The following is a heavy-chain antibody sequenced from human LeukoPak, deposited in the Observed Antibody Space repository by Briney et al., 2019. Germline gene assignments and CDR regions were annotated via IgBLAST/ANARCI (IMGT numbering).Heavy chain of an antibody. Sequence: PGGSLRLSCAASGFTFSSYEMNWVRQAPGKGLEWVSYISSSGSTIYYADSVKGRFTISRDNAKNSLYLQMNSLRAEDTAVYYCARDGEVGYLDCRNFYDYWGQGTLVTVSS. V-gene: IGHV3-48*03. CDR3: ARDGEVGYLDCRNFYDY. CDR2: ISSSGSTI. D-gene: IGHD1-26*01. CDR1: GFTFSSYE. J-gene: IGHJ4*02.